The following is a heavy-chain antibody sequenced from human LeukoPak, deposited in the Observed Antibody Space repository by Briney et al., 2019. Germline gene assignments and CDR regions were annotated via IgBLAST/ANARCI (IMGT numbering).Heavy chain of an antibody. CDR1: GYTFTSYY. D-gene: IGHD3-10*01. CDR2: INPSGGST. CDR3: ATDKNYYGSGSATYYYYGMDV. J-gene: IGHJ6*02. V-gene: IGHV1-46*01. Sequence: ASVKVSCKASGYTFTSYYMHWVRQAPGQGLEWMGIINPSGGSTSYAQKFQGRVTMTRDTSTSTVYMELSSLRSEDTAVYYCATDKNYYGSGSATYYYYGMDVWGQGTTVTVSS.